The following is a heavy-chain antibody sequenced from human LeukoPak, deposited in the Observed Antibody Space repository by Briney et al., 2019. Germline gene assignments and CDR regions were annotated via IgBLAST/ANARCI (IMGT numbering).Heavy chain of an antibody. D-gene: IGHD6-6*01. V-gene: IGHV3-7*01. Sequence: GGSLRLHCAASGFPFNHYWMSWVRQAPGKGLEWVANIKEDGSTKYYVDSVKGRFTISRDNARNSVHLQMDSLRAEDVAVYHCARIGYSSSSFDYWGQGTLVTVSS. J-gene: IGHJ4*02. CDR2: IKEDGSTK. CDR1: GFPFNHYW. CDR3: ARIGYSSSSFDY.